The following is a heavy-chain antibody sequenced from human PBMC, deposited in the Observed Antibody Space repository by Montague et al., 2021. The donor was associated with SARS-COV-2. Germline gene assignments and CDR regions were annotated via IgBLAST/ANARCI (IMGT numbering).Heavy chain of an antibody. CDR1: GDSVSSTAAA. Sequence: CAISGDSVSSTAAAWNWIRLSPSRGLESLGRTYYRSEWHTDYAVSVEGRLAIDADTSKNQFSLQLHSVTPEDSAVYYCASGWTLFDWGQGTLVTVSS. J-gene: IGHJ4*02. D-gene: IGHD6-19*01. V-gene: IGHV6-1*01. CDR2: TYYRSEWHT. CDR3: ASGWTLFD.